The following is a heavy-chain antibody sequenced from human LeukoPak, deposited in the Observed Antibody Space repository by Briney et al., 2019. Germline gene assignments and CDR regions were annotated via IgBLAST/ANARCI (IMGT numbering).Heavy chain of an antibody. D-gene: IGHD3-10*01. Sequence: ASVKVSCKASGYTFTNYAMHWVRQAPGQRLEWMGWINAGNGNTKYSQKFQGRVTITRDTSASKAYMELSSLRSEDTAVYYCARVYGSGSLRAFDIWGQGTMVTVSS. CDR1: GYTFTNYA. CDR2: INAGNGNT. V-gene: IGHV1-3*01. CDR3: ARVYGSGSLRAFDI. J-gene: IGHJ3*02.